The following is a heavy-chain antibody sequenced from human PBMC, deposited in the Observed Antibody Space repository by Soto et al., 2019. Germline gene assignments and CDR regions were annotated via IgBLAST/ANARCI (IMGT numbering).Heavy chain of an antibody. J-gene: IGHJ6*02. CDR3: ARLNGYCISTNCHGYYGMDV. Sequence: SETLSLTCTVSGGSFSSYYWSWIRQPPGKGLEWIGYIYYSGSINYNPSLKSRVTISVDTSKNQFSLKLSSVTAADTAVYYCARLNGYCISTNCHGYYGMDVWGQGTTVTVSS. CDR1: GGSFSSYY. V-gene: IGHV4-59*08. D-gene: IGHD2-2*01. CDR2: IYYSGSI.